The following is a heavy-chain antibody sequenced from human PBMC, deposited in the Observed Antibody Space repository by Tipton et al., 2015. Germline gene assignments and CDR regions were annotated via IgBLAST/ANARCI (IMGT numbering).Heavy chain of an antibody. Sequence: TLSLTCNVSGGSISGHFWSWIRQPPGKGLEWIGYISYSGSTKYNPSLEGRVTMSIDTSENYFSLKMSSVTASDTAVYYCARARGRHGGLFDSWGQGILVTVSS. J-gene: IGHJ4*02. V-gene: IGHV4-59*11. CDR2: ISYSGST. CDR3: ARARGRHGGLFDS. CDR1: GGSISGHF. D-gene: IGHD4-23*01.